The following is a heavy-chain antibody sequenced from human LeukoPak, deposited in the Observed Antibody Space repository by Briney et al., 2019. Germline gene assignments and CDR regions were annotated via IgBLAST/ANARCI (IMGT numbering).Heavy chain of an antibody. CDR1: GFTLSSYA. CDR3: AKVMKGSERLTMVRGVIIKTAGLYYMDV. V-gene: IGHV3-23*01. Sequence: QPGGSLGLSCAASGFTLSSYAMSWVRQAPGKGLEWVSSISASGGSTNYADSVKGRFTISRVNSKNTVYLQMNSLRAEDTAVYYCAKVMKGSERLTMVRGVIIKTAGLYYMDVWGKGTTVTVSS. CDR2: ISASGGST. D-gene: IGHD3-10*01. J-gene: IGHJ6*03.